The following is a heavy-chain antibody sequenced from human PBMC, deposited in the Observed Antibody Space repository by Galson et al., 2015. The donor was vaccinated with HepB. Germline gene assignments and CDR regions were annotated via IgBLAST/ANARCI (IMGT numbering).Heavy chain of an antibody. D-gene: IGHD6-19*01. V-gene: IGHV2-5*02. J-gene: IGHJ4*02. Sequence: PALVKPTQTLTLTCTFSGFSLSTTGVGVGWIRQPPGKALEWLALIYWDDDKRYSPSLKRRVTITKDTSKNQVVLTMTNMDPVDTATYFCVQRPIAVAGSWAFDYWGQGALVTVSS. CDR3: VQRPIAVAGSWAFDY. CDR2: IYWDDDK. CDR1: GFSLSTTGVG.